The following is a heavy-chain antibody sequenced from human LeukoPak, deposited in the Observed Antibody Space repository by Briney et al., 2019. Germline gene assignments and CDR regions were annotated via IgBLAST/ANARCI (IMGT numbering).Heavy chain of an antibody. J-gene: IGHJ4*02. V-gene: IGHV4-39*02. Sequence: PSETLSLTCTVSGGSISSSSYYWGWIRQPPGKGLEWIGSIYYIGSTYYNPSLKSRVTISVDTSKNQFSLKLSSVTAADTAVYYCARDSYGSGSYNYWGQGTLVTVSS. CDR3: ARDSYGSGSYNY. CDR2: IYYIGST. CDR1: GGSISSSSYY. D-gene: IGHD3-10*01.